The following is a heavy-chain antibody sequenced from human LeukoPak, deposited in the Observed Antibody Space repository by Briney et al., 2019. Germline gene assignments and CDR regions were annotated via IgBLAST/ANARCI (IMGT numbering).Heavy chain of an antibody. CDR3: ARASPNWSPPDQ. J-gene: IGHJ4*02. D-gene: IGHD1-1*01. V-gene: IGHV4-59*08. Sequence: SETLSLTCTVSGGSLSGFFWSWIRQPPGKGLEWIGYIHDNGQTDYNPSLKSRVTIAQDTYNNEFSLKLNFLTAADTAIYFCARASPNWSPPDQWGQGTLVTVSS. CDR1: GGSLSGFF. CDR2: IHDNGQT.